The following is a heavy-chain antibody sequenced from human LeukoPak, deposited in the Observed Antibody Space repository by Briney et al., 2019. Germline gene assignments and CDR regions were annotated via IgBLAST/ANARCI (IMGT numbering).Heavy chain of an antibody. J-gene: IGHJ5*02. D-gene: IGHD6-19*01. CDR1: GYTFTSYD. Sequence: ASVKVSFKASGYTFTSYDINWVRQATGQGPEWMGWMNPNSGNTGYAQKFQGRVTMTRNTSISTAYMELSSLRSEDTAVYYCARRTTGYSSGWYDSRRHLNWFDPWGQGTLVTVSS. CDR2: MNPNSGNT. V-gene: IGHV1-8*01. CDR3: ARRTTGYSSGWYDSRRHLNWFDP.